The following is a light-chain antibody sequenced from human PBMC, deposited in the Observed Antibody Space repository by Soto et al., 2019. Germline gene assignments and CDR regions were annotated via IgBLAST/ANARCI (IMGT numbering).Light chain of an antibody. CDR2: DAS. CDR3: QQYNSFSLFT. V-gene: IGKV1-5*01. J-gene: IGKJ3*01. CDR1: QNIDSR. Sequence: DIQIAQSPSTLSASVGDRVTITCRASQNIDSRLAWYQQKPGKAPKLLVYDASTLERGVTSTFSGSGSGTDFTLTISSLQPEDFATYYCQQYNSFSLFTFGHGTKVETK.